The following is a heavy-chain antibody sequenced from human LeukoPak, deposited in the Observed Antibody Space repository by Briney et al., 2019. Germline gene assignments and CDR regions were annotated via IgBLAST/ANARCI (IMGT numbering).Heavy chain of an antibody. D-gene: IGHD1-26*01. V-gene: IGHV4-59*08. J-gene: IGHJ2*01. Sequence: SETLSLTCSVSGDSITSHYWSWIRQPPGKGLEWIGYIYSTGSTNYNPSLKSRVTMSVDTSKNQFSLKLSSVTAADTAVYYCARQPGIVVNWYFDLWGRGTLVTVSS. CDR2: IYSTGST. CDR1: GDSITSHY. CDR3: ARQPGIVVNWYFDL.